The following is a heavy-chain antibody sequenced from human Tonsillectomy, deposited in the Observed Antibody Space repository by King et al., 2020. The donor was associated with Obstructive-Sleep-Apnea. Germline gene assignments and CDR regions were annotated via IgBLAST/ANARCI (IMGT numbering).Heavy chain of an antibody. D-gene: IGHD3-22*01. CDR2: MSYDGNSK. CDR1: GFTFSSYA. Sequence: VQLVESGGGVVQPRRSLRLSCAASGFTFSSYAMHWVRQAPGKGLEWVAVMSYDGNSKYYADSVKGRFTISRDNSKNTLYLQLNSLRADDTAVYYCARLPALVVVTNYGLDVWGQGTTVTVSS. J-gene: IGHJ6*02. V-gene: IGHV3-30-3*01. CDR3: ARLPALVVVTNYGLDV.